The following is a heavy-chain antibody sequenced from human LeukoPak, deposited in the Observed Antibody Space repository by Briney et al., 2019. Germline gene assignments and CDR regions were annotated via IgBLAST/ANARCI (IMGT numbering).Heavy chain of an antibody. D-gene: IGHD4-11*01. Sequence: SETLSLTCAVSGYSISSGYCWGWIRQPPGTGLEWIGRMYHSGSTYYNPSLKSRVTISADTSKNQFSLKLSSVTAADTAVYYCARRTVIGGTVTLYFDYWGQGSLVTVSS. J-gene: IGHJ4*02. V-gene: IGHV4-38-2*01. CDR1: GYSISSGYC. CDR2: MYHSGST. CDR3: ARRTVIGGTVTLYFDY.